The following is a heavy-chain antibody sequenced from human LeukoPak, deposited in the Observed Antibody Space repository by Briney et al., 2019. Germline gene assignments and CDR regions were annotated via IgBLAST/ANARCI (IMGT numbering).Heavy chain of an antibody. D-gene: IGHD4-17*01. CDR1: GGSISSGDYY. CDR3: ARGDYVGNWFDP. Sequence: SQTLSLTCTVSGGSISSGDYYWSWIRQPPGKGLEWIGYIYYSGSTYYNPSLKSRVTISVDTSKNQSSLKLSSVTAADTAVYYCARGDYVGNWFDPWGQGTLVTVSS. CDR2: IYYSGST. J-gene: IGHJ5*02. V-gene: IGHV4-30-4*01.